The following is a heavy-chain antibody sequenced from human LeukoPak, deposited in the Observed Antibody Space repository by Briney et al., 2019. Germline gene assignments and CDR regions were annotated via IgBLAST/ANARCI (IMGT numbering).Heavy chain of an antibody. D-gene: IGHD3-22*01. CDR3: ARVNYYDSSGYDY. CDR1: GYTFASYD. J-gene: IGHJ4*02. V-gene: IGHV1-8*03. Sequence: ASVKVSCKASGYTFASYDINWVRQATGQGLEWMGWMNPNSGNTGYAQKFQGRVTITRNTSISTAYMELSSLRSEDTAVYYCARVNYYDSSGYDYWGQGTLVTASS. CDR2: MNPNSGNT.